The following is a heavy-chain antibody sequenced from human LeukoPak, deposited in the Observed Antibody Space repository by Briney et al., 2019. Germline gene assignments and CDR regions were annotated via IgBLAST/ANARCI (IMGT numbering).Heavy chain of an antibody. CDR1: GFTFSSYA. CDR2: ISGSGGST. D-gene: IGHD3-22*01. J-gene: IGHJ4*02. V-gene: IGHV3-23*01. CDR3: AKLSITMIVVVIAEAEYYFDY. Sequence: GGSLRLSCAASGFTFSSYAMSWVRQAPGKGLEWVSAISGSGGSTYYADSVKGRFTISRDNSKNTLYLQMNSLRAEDTAVYYCAKLSITMIVVVIAEAEYYFDYWGQGTLVTVSS.